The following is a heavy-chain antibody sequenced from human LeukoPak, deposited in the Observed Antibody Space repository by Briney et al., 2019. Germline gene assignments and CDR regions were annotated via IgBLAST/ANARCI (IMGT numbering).Heavy chain of an antibody. Sequence: GASVKVSCKASGYTFINYYMHWVRQAPGQGLEWMGWISAYNGNTNYAQKLQGRVTMTTDTSTSTAYMELRSLRSDDTAVYYCARAIVVVENDYWGQGTLVTVSS. J-gene: IGHJ4*02. CDR2: ISAYNGNT. D-gene: IGHD2-2*01. CDR3: ARAIVVVENDY. CDR1: GYTFINYY. V-gene: IGHV1-18*04.